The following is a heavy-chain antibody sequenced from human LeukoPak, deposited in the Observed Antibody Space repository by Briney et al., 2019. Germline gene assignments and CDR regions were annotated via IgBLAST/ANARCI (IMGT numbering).Heavy chain of an antibody. CDR3: ATDLDYGGNHP. V-gene: IGHV1-24*01. Sequence: ASVKVSCKVSGHTLTELSMHWVRQAPGKGLEWMGGFDPEDGETIYAQKFQGRVTMTEDTSTDTAYMELRSLRSEDTAVYYRATDLDYGGNHPWGQGTLVTVSS. D-gene: IGHD4-23*01. J-gene: IGHJ5*02. CDR2: FDPEDGET. CDR1: GHTLTELS.